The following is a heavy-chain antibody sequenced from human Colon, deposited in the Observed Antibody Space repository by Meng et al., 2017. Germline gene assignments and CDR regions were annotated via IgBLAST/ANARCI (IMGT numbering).Heavy chain of an antibody. D-gene: IGHD2-21*01. J-gene: IGHJ4*02. CDR3: ARAGLHSYYFDF. V-gene: IGHV4-31*02. CDR2: ISNSGSA. Sequence: VTLSETGPGRVKPSQPLSLIVSVSGGSNISGGYYWSWIRQHPQKGLEWIGYISNSGSAYYNPSLKSRVSISVDTSKNQFSLKMDTVTAADTALYYCARAGLHSYYFDFWGQGTLVTVSS. CDR1: GGSNISGGYY.